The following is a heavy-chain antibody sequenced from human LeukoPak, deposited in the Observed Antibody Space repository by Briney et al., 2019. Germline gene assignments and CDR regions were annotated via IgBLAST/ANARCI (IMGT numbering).Heavy chain of an antibody. CDR3: ARDGVRGVTDYYYYYMDV. Sequence: PGGSLRLSCAASGFTFSSYGMSWVRQAPGKGLEWVSVIYSGGSTYYADSVKGRFTISRDNSKNTLYLQMNSLRAEDTAVYYCARDGVRGVTDYYYYYMDVWGKGTTVTVSS. D-gene: IGHD3-10*01. J-gene: IGHJ6*03. V-gene: IGHV3-66*02. CDR1: GFTFSSYG. CDR2: IYSGGST.